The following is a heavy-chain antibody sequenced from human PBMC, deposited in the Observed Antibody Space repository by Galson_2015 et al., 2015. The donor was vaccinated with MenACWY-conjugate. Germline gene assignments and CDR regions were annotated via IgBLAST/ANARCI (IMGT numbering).Heavy chain of an antibody. CDR3: AREWIDYGGPPSY. V-gene: IGHV3-33*01. D-gene: IGHD4-23*01. CDR1: GFTFDAYG. Sequence: SLRLSCAASGFTFDAYGIHWVRQAPGKGLEWVAAISYDGHKKYYSDSVKARFTISRDNSKDTVYLQMNGLRVEETAVYFCAREWIDYGGPPSYWGRGSLVTVSS. CDR2: ISYDGHKK. J-gene: IGHJ4*02.